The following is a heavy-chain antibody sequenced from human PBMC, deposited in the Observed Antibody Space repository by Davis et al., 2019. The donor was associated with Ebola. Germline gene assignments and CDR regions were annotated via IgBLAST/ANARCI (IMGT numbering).Heavy chain of an antibody. Sequence: SETLSLTCSVSGDSINSFLWTWIRQPPGKGLEWVGCMFYNGDTKYNPALESRVTISVDTSKNQFSLRLSSVTAADTAMYYCVKDDVTAGRFNYWGQGSLVTVSS. CDR1: GDSINSFL. V-gene: IGHV4-59*08. J-gene: IGHJ4*02. CDR2: MFYNGDT. D-gene: IGHD1-20*01. CDR3: VKDDVTAGRFNY.